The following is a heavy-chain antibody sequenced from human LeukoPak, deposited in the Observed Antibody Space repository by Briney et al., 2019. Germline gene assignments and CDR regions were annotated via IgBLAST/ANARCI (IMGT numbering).Heavy chain of an antibody. CDR2: ISSSSSYI. CDR1: GFTFSSYS. J-gene: IGHJ6*02. D-gene: IGHD3-9*01. Sequence: GFLRLSCAASGFTFSSYSMNWVRQAPGKGLEWASSISSSSSYIYYADSVKGRFTISRDNAKNSLYLQMNSLRAEDTAVYYCARVRLRYTDVWGQGTTVTVSS. CDR3: ARVRLRYTDV. V-gene: IGHV3-21*01.